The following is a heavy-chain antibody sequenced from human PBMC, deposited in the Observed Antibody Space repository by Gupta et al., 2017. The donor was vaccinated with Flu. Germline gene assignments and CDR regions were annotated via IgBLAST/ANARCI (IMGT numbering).Heavy chain of an antibody. CDR1: GFSLSTYGIS. V-gene: IGHV2-70*01. D-gene: IGHD5-12*01. J-gene: IGHJ4*02. Sequence: QVTFTESGPALIKPTQTLTLTCSLSGFSLSTYGISMTWIRQPPGKGLEWLGLIDGDDDTYYTSSLKTRLTISKDTSKNQVVLTVTNMGPEDTATYFCARATDGGYSYLDYWGQGILVTVSS. CDR2: IDGDDDT. CDR3: ARATDGGYSYLDY.